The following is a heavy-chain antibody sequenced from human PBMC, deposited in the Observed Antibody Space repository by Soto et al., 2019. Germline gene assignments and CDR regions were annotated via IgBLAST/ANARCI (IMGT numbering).Heavy chain of an antibody. Sequence: SVKVSCKASGGTFSSYAISWVRQAPGQGLEWIGGIIPIFGTANYAQKFQGRVTITADESTSTAYMELSSLRSEDTAVYYCARVRGKTWIQLWTGTHDYWGQGTLVTVSS. CDR2: IIPIFGTA. D-gene: IGHD5-18*01. V-gene: IGHV1-69*13. CDR3: ARVRGKTWIQLWTGTHDY. CDR1: GGTFSSYA. J-gene: IGHJ4*02.